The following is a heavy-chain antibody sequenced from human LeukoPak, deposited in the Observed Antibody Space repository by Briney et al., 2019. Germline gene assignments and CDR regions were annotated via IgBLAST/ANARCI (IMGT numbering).Heavy chain of an antibody. CDR2: FDPEDGET. V-gene: IGHV1-24*01. CDR3: ADFDWFTPRKNWFDP. J-gene: IGHJ5*02. Sequence: ASVKVSCKVSGYTLTELSMHWVRQAPGKGLGWMGGFDPEDGETIYAQKFQGRVTMTEDTSTDTAYMELSSLRSEDTAVYYCADFDWFTPRKNWFDPWGQGTLVTVSS. CDR1: GYTLTELS. D-gene: IGHD3-9*01.